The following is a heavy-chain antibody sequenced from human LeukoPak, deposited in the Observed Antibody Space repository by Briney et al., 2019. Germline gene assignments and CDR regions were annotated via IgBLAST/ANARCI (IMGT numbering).Heavy chain of an antibody. Sequence: ASVKVSCKASGYTFTGYYMHWVRQAPGQGLEWMGWINPNSGGTNYAQKFQGRVTMTRDTSISTAYMELSRLRSDDTAVYYCARDRLATMPLDYRGQGTLVTVSS. CDR2: INPNSGGT. V-gene: IGHV1-2*02. J-gene: IGHJ4*02. CDR3: ARDRLATMPLDY. D-gene: IGHD5-24*01. CDR1: GYTFTGYY.